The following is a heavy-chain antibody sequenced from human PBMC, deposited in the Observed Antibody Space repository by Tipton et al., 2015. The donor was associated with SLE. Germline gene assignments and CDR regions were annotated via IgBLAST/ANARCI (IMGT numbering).Heavy chain of an antibody. CDR3: ARAGLLTAYYPYFDY. D-gene: IGHD3-9*01. CDR2: IYFSGST. V-gene: IGHV4-31*03. Sequence: TLSLTCTVSGGSISSSGFYWTWIRQHPGKGLEWIGYIYFSGSTFYNPSLKSRLSISMDTSENQFSLTLNSVTAADTAVYYCARAGLLTAYYPYFDYWGQGTLVTVSS. J-gene: IGHJ4*02. CDR1: GGSISSSGFY.